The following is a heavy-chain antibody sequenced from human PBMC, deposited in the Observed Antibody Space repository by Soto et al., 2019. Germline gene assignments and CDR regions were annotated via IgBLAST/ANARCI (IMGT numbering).Heavy chain of an antibody. D-gene: IGHD6-19*01. CDR3: AHRPSGWYLFDY. J-gene: IGHJ4*02. CDR2: TSYTGNT. V-gene: IGHV4-59*01. Sequence: SETLSLTCVVSGGSITSYHWSWIRQFPGKGLEWIAYTSYTGNTNYNPSLQSRVTITKDTSKNQVVLTMTNMDPVDTATYYCAHRPSGWYLFDYWGQGTLVTVSS. CDR1: GGSITSYH.